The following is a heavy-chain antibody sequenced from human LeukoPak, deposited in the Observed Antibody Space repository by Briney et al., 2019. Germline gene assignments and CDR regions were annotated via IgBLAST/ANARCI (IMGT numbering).Heavy chain of an antibody. CDR2: IYTSGST. CDR3: ARKRRARWLQFDAFDI. CDR1: GGSISSYY. V-gene: IGHV4-4*07. Sequence: PSETLSLTCTVSGGSISSYYWSWIRQPAGKGLEWIGRIYTSGSTNYNPSLKSRVTMSVDTSKNQFSLKLSSVTAADTAVYYCARKRRARWLQFDAFDIWGQGTMVIVSS. D-gene: IGHD5-24*01. J-gene: IGHJ3*02.